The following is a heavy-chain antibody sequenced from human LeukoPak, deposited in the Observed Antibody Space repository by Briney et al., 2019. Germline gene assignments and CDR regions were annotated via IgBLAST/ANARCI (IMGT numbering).Heavy chain of an antibody. CDR3: AKVPIHATIGFDY. CDR1: GFTFSSYA. D-gene: IGHD5-12*01. V-gene: IGHV3-23*01. Sequence: GGSLRLSCAASGFTFSSYAMSWVRQAPGKGLEWVSAISGSGGSTYYADSVKGRFTIPRDNSKNTLYLQVNSLRAEDTAVYYCAKVPIHATIGFDYWGQGTLVTVSS. J-gene: IGHJ4*02. CDR2: ISGSGGST.